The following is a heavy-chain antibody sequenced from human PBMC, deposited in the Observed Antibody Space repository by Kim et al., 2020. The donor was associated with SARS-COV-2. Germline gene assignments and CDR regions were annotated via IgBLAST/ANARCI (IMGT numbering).Heavy chain of an antibody. D-gene: IGHD2-15*01. Sequence: GGSLRLSCAASGFTFSSYWMSWVRQAPGKGLEWVANIKQDGSEKYYVDSVKGRFTISRDNAKNSLYLQMNSLRAADTDVYYCATYPRRSGGQLRKDDYWGQGTLVTVSA. J-gene: IGHJ4*02. CDR1: GFTFSSYW. CDR2: IKQDGSEK. V-gene: IGHV3-7*01. CDR3: ATYPRRSGGQLRKDDY.